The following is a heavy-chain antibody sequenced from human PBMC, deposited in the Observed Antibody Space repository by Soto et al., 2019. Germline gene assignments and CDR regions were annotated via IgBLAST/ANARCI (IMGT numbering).Heavy chain of an antibody. D-gene: IGHD3-3*01. Sequence: QVQLVESGGGVVQPGRSLRLSCAASGFTFSSYGMHWVRQAPGKGLEWVAVISYDGSNKYYADSVKGRFTISRDNSKNTLYLQMNSLRAEDTAVYYCAKDMDDFWSGPYYDGMDVWGQGTTVTVSS. CDR2: ISYDGSNK. CDR1: GFTFSSYG. J-gene: IGHJ6*02. CDR3: AKDMDDFWSGPYYDGMDV. V-gene: IGHV3-30*18.